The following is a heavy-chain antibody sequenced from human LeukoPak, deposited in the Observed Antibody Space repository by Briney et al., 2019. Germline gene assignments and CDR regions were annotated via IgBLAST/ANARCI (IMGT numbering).Heavy chain of an antibody. CDR3: ATRGDYSDTSGNSYDALDI. J-gene: IGHJ3*02. CDR2: VGHSGSA. D-gene: IGHD3-22*01. CDR1: GGSFSAFF. V-gene: IGHV4-34*01. Sequence: SETLSLTCAVSGGSFSAFFWRWIRQPPGKGLEWIGDVGHSGSADYNPSLKSRVTVSADPSKTQFSLKLTSVTAADTAVYYCATRGDYSDTSGNSYDALDIWGQGTMVTVSS.